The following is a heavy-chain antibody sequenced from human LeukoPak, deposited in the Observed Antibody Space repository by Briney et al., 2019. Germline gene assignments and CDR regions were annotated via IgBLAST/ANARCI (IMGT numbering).Heavy chain of an antibody. CDR1: GFSFSNYA. J-gene: IGHJ4*02. Sequence: PGTSLRLSCAASGFSFSNYAMHWVRQAPGEGLEWVEVISYDGSNKYYADSVKGRFTISRDNSKNTLYLQMNSLRGEDTAVYYCARDSYGLDYWGQGTLVTVSS. CDR3: ARDSYGLDY. CDR2: ISYDGSNK. V-gene: IGHV3-30-3*01. D-gene: IGHD5-18*01.